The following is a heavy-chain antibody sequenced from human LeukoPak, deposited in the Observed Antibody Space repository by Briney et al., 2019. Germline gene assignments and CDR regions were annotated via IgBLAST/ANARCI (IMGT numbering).Heavy chain of an antibody. CDR3: AKEQTSSGYFDY. CDR1: GFTFNNYA. V-gene: IGHV3-23*01. D-gene: IGHD3-10*01. J-gene: IGHJ4*02. Sequence: EGSLRLSCAASGFTFNNYAMSWVRQAPGKGLEWVAAISGNGGRTYYRDSVKDRFTISRDNPKNTLYLLMNSLSAEDTALYYCAKEQTSSGYFDYWGQGTLVTVSS. CDR2: ISGNGGRT.